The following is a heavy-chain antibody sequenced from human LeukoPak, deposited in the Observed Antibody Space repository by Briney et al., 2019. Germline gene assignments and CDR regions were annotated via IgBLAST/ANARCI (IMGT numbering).Heavy chain of an antibody. J-gene: IGHJ6*03. D-gene: IGHD6-19*01. CDR1: GYTFTSNG. CDR2: ISAYNGNT. Sequence: ASVKVSCKASGYTFTSNGISWVRQAPGQGLEWMGWISAYNGNTNYAQKLQGRVTMTTDTSTSTAYMELSSLRSEDTAVYYCARVGHSSGWYTFDYYYYYYMDVWGKGTTVTVSS. V-gene: IGHV1-18*01. CDR3: ARVGHSSGWYTFDYYYYYYMDV.